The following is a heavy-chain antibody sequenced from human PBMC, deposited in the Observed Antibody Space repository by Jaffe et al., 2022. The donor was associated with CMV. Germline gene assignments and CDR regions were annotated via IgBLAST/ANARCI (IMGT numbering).Heavy chain of an antibody. D-gene: IGHD1-1*01. Sequence: QVQLQQSGPGLVKPSQTLSLTCAISGDSVSSNSAAWNWIRQSPSRGLEWLGRTYYRSKWYNDYAVSVKSRITINPDTSKNQFSLQLNSVTPEDTAVYYCARETGEMATTKAYYYYYYMDVWGKGTTVTVSS. CDR2: TYYRSKWYN. J-gene: IGHJ6*03. V-gene: IGHV6-1*01. CDR1: GDSVSSNSAA. CDR3: ARETGEMATTKAYYYYYYMDV.